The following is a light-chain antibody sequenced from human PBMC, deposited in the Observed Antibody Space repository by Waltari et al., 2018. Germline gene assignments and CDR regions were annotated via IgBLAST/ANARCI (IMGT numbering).Light chain of an antibody. Sequence: DTVLTQSPVTLSFSPGETPTLSCRASQRISSFLAWYQQKPGQSPRLLIYYSSHRATGIPARFSGAGAGTDFTRTIDHQELEDFAVYYCQQRALWPRTFGGGTKVQSK. CDR3: QQRALWPRT. J-gene: IGKJ4*01. CDR2: YSS. CDR1: QRISSF. V-gene: IGKV3-11*01.